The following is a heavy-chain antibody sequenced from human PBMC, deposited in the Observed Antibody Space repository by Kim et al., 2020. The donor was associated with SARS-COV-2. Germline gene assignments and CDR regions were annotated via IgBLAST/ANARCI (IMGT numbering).Heavy chain of an antibody. Sequence: GESLKISCKGSGYSFTNYWIGWVRQMPGKGLELMGIIYPLDSDTRYSPSFQGQVTISADKAISTAYLQWSSLKASDTAMYYCARPEYFGDWQGFDSWGQGTLVTVSS. CDR3: ARPEYFGDWQGFDS. J-gene: IGHJ4*02. V-gene: IGHV5-51*01. CDR1: GYSFTNYW. CDR2: IYPLDSDT. D-gene: IGHD4-17*01.